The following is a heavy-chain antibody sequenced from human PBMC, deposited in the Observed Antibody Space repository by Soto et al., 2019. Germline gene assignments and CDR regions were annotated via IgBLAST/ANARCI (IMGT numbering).Heavy chain of an antibody. J-gene: IGHJ4*02. V-gene: IGHV1-69*06. CDR2: IILIFGTA. D-gene: IGHD3-22*01. CDR1: GGTFSSYA. Sequence: ASVKVSCKASGGTFSSYAISWVRQAPGQGLEWMGGIILIFGTANYAQKFQGRVTITADKSTSTAYMELSSLRSEDTAVYYCARGYDSSGYYYSYYFDYWGQGTQVTVSS. CDR3: ARGYDSSGYYYSYYFDY.